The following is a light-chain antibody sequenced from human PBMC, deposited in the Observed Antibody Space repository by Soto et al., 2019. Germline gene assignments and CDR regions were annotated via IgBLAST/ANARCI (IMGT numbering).Light chain of an antibody. V-gene: IGLV2-11*01. CDR2: DVT. J-gene: IGLJ1*01. CDR3: CSNAGSYTLV. Sequence: QSALTQAPSGSGAPWQAVTISCTGNSSVVGSYNYVSWYQQHPGKAPKVTIYDVTKRPSGVPDRFSGSKSGNTASLTISGLQAEDEADYYCCSNAGSYTLVFGTGTKVTVL. CDR1: SSVVGSYNY.